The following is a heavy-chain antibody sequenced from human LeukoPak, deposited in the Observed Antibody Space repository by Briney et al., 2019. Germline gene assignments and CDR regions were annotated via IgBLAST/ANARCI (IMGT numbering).Heavy chain of an antibody. CDR2: ISGSGGST. Sequence: GGPLRLSCAASGVTFSSYAMSWVRQAPGKGLEWVSAISGSGGSTYYADSGKGRFTISRDNSKTTLYLQMNSLRAEDTAVYYCAKDGDGSGSYAYWGQGTLVTGSS. CDR3: AKDGDGSGSYAY. CDR1: GVTFSSYA. V-gene: IGHV3-23*01. J-gene: IGHJ4*02. D-gene: IGHD3-10*01.